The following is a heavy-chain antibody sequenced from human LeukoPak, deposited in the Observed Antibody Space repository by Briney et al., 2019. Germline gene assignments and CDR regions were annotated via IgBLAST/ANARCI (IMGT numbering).Heavy chain of an antibody. J-gene: IGHJ4*02. D-gene: IGHD3-3*01. CDR3: ASPYDFWSGYYL. CDR2: IYTSGST. CDR1: GESISSYY. V-gene: IGHV4-4*07. Sequence: SETLSLTCTVSGESISSYYWSWIRQPAGKGPEWIGRIYTSGSTNYNPSLKSRVTMSVDTSKNQFSLKLSSVTAADTAVYYCASPYDFWSGYYLWGQGTLVTVSS.